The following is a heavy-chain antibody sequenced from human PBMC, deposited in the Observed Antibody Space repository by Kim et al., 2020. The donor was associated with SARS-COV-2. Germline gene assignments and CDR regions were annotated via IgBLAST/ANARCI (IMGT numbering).Heavy chain of an antibody. CDR3: ARRYGGNYPADY. D-gene: IGHD4-17*01. V-gene: IGHV5-51*01. Sequence: RYSPSFQGQVTISADKSISTAYLQWSSLKASDTAMYYCARRYGGNYPADYWGQGTLVTVSS. J-gene: IGHJ4*02.